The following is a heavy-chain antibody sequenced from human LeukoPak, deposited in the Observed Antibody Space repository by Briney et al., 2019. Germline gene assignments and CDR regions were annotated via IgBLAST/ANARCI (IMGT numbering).Heavy chain of an antibody. J-gene: IGHJ4*02. Sequence: SETLSLTCTVSGGSISSSSYYWGWIRQPPGKGLEWIGSIYYSGSTYYNPSLKSRVTISVDTSKNQFSLKLSSVTAADTAVYYCARLTYSSGWHPPYFDYWGQGTLVTVSS. CDR2: IYYSGST. V-gene: IGHV4-39*01. CDR1: GGSISSSSYY. D-gene: IGHD6-19*01. CDR3: ARLTYSSGWHPPYFDY.